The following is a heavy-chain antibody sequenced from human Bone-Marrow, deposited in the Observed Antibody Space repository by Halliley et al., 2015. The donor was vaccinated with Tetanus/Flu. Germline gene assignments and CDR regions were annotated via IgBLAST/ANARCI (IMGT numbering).Heavy chain of an antibody. V-gene: IGHV4-34*09. D-gene: IGHD4-17*01. J-gene: IGHJ4*02. Sequence: WIGNIHHSGYTTYNPSLKSRVSISVDTSQNQFSLTVGSVTAADTAVYYCARALNGDYLLFYDFWGQGALVTVSS. CDR2: IHHSGYT. CDR3: ARALNGDYLLFYDF.